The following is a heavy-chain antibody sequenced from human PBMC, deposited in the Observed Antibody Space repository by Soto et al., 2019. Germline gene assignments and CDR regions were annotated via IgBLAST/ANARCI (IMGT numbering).Heavy chain of an antibody. Sequence: EVQLLESGGGLVQSGGSLSLSCAASGFNFDAYALTWVRQAPGKGLEWVSGISGSGGSTYYADSVKGRFTISRDNSKNTLYLQMKSLRAEDTAVYYCAKASYRRWSYIGGNGFDPWGPGTLVTVSS. J-gene: IGHJ5*02. CDR1: GFNFDAYA. CDR2: ISGSGGST. D-gene: IGHD2-15*01. CDR3: AKASYRRWSYIGGNGFDP. V-gene: IGHV3-23*01.